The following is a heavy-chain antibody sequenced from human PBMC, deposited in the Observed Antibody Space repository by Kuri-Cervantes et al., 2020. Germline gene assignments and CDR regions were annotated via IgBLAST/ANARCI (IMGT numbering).Heavy chain of an antibody. CDR3: AKVGAIVVVPAAMLDY. V-gene: IGHV3-23*01. Sequence: GGSLRLSCAASGFTFSSYAMSWVRQALGKGLEWVSAISGSGGSTYYADSVKGRFTISRDNSKNTLYLQMNSLRAEDTAVYYCAKVGAIVVVPAAMLDYWGQGTLVTVSS. CDR2: ISGSGGST. CDR1: GFTFSSYA. D-gene: IGHD2-2*01. J-gene: IGHJ4*02.